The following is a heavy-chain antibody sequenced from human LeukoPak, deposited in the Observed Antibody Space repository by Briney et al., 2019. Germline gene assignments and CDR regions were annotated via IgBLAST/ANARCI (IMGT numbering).Heavy chain of an antibody. J-gene: IGHJ4*02. V-gene: IGHV4-30-4*01. CDR3: ARRYCTNGVCYLFDY. CDR2: IYYSGST. D-gene: IGHD2-8*01. Sequence: SQTLSLTCTVSGGSISSGDYYWSWIRQPPGKGLEWIGYIYYSGSTYYNPSLKSRVTISVDTSKYQFSLKLSSVTAADTAVYYCARRYCTNGVCYLFDYWGQGTLVTVSS. CDR1: GGSISSGDYY.